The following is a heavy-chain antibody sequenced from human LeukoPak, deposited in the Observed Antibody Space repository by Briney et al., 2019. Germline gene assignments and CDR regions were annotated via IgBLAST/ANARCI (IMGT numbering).Heavy chain of an antibody. CDR3: ARGRHPGPTWISEY. Sequence: ASVKVSCKASEYTFTSYDINWVRQATGQGLEWMGWMKPNSGNTGCAQKFQGRVTMTRNTSINTAYMELSNLRFEDTAVYYCARGRHPGPTWISEYWGQGTLVTVSS. J-gene: IGHJ4*02. D-gene: IGHD5-12*01. CDR2: MKPNSGNT. CDR1: EYTFTSYD. V-gene: IGHV1-8*01.